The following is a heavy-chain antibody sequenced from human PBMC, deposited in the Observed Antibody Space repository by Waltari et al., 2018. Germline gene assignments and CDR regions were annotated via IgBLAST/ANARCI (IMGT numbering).Heavy chain of an antibody. CDR3: ADARIGRVY. CDR2: IRGSGGST. V-gene: IGHV3-23*01. D-gene: IGHD3-10*01. Sequence: EVQLLESGGGLVQPGGSLRLSCADSGFTCSSYAMSWVRQAPGKWLEWFSAIRGSGGSTYYADSVKGRFTISRDNSKNTLYLQMNSLRAEDTAVYYCADARIGRVYWGQGTLVTVSS. CDR1: GFTCSSYA. J-gene: IGHJ4*02.